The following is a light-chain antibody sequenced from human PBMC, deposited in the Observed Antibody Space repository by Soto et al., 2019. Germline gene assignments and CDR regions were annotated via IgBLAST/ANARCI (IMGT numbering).Light chain of an antibody. CDR2: NTN. V-gene: IGLV7-46*01. CDR1: TGAVTSSHF. Sequence: QAVVTQEPSLTVSPGGTVTLTCDSSTGAVTSSHFCYWIQQKPGQAPRTLIYNTNNKHSWTPARFSGSLLGGKAALTLSGAQPKDEADYYCLLAYSGARIFGGGTKLTVL. CDR3: LLAYSGARI. J-gene: IGLJ2*01.